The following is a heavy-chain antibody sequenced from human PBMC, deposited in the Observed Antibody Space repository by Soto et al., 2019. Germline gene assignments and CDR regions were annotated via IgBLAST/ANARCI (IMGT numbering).Heavy chain of an antibody. CDR3: AHGLPSAFDY. CDR1: GFSLSTSGVG. J-gene: IGHJ4*02. CDR2: IYWYDDK. V-gene: IGHV2-5*01. Sequence: QITLKESGPPLVKPTQPLTLTCTFSGFSLSTSGVGVGWIRQPPGKALEWLALIYWYDDKRYSPSLKSRLTLPQDTSKHHVVLTLTNMDPAHTATYYCAHGLPSAFDYWGPGTLVPVSS.